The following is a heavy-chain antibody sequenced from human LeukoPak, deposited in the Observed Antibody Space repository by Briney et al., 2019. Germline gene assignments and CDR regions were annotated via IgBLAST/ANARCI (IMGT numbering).Heavy chain of an antibody. CDR1: GYTFTGYY. CDR2: INPNSGGT. Sequence: ASVKVSCKASGYTFTGYYMHWVRQAPGQGLEWMGWINPNSGGTNYAQKFQGRVTMTRDTSISTAYMELSRLRSDDTAVYYCAREASVSSAMVINWGQGTLVTVSS. CDR3: AREASVSSAMVIN. J-gene: IGHJ4*02. D-gene: IGHD5-18*01. V-gene: IGHV1-2*02.